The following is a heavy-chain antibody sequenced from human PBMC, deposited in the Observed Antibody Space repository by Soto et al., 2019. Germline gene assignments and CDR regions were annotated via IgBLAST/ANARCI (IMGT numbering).Heavy chain of an antibody. Sequence: GGSLRLSCAASGFAVSSNYMSWVRQAPGKGLEWVSVIYSGGSTYYADSVKGRFTISRDNSKNTLYLQMNSLRAEDTAVYYCASNLAYCGGDCSYYFDYWGQGTLVTAPQ. J-gene: IGHJ4*02. CDR2: IYSGGST. D-gene: IGHD2-21*02. V-gene: IGHV3-53*01. CDR1: GFAVSSNY. CDR3: ASNLAYCGGDCSYYFDY.